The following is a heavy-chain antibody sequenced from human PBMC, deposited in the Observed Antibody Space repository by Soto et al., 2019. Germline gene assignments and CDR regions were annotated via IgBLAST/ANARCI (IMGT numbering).Heavy chain of an antibody. CDR3: ARSDRYIVVVTATYCDY. V-gene: IGHV1-46*01. J-gene: IGHJ4*02. D-gene: IGHD2-21*02. Sequence: ASVKVSCKASGYTFTSYYMHWVRQAPGQGLEWMGLINPSGGSTSYAQKFQGRVTMTRDTSTSTVYMELSSLRSEDTAVYYCARSDRYIVVVTATYCDYWGQGTLVTVSS. CDR2: INPSGGST. CDR1: GYTFTSYY.